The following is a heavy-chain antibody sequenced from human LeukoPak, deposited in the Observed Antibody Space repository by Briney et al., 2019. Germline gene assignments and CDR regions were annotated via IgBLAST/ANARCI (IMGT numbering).Heavy chain of an antibody. D-gene: IGHD2-21*01. V-gene: IGHV5-51*01. CDR2: IYPGDSDT. CDR1: GHIFTNSW. CDR3: ARHGIYGGGLLFDY. J-gene: IGHJ4*02. Sequence: GESLKISCKVSGHIFTNSWIGWVRQMPGKGLEWMGIIYPGDSDTRYSPSFQGQVTISADKSISTAYLQWSSLKASGTAMYYCARHGIYGGGLLFDYWGQGTLVTVSS.